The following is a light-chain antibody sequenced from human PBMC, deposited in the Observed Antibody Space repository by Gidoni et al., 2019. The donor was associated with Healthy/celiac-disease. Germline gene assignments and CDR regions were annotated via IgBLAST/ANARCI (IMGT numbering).Light chain of an antibody. J-gene: IGLJ3*02. CDR3: SSYAGSNRV. CDR1: SSDVGGYNY. CDR2: EVS. Sequence: QSALPQPPSASASPGPSVTISCTGTSSDVGGYNYVSWYQQHPGKAPKLMIYEVSKRPSGVPDRFSGSKSGNTASLTVAGLQAEDEADYYCSSYAGSNRVVGGGTKLTVL. V-gene: IGLV2-8*01.